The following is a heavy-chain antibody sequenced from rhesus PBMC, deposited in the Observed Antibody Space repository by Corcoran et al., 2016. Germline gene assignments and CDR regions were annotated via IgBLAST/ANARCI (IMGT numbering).Heavy chain of an antibody. D-gene: IGHD6-13*01. CDR2: IYGNGACT. CDR3: ARDPGIAAGRGSYFDY. CDR1: GGSISDNYY. V-gene: IGHV4S9*01. Sequence: QVQLQESGPGLVKPSETLSRTCAVSGGSISDNYYWTWISQPPGKRLEWIGNIYGNGACTHYHPSLKSRVTISKDTSKNQFFLKLRSVAAADTAVYYCARDPGIAAGRGSYFDYWGQGVLVTVSS. J-gene: IGHJ4*01.